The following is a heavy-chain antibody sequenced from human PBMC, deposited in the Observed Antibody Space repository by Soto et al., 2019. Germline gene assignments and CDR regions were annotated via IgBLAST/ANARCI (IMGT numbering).Heavy chain of an antibody. D-gene: IGHD4-17*01. CDR1: GGSFSGYY. Sequence: SETLSLTCAVYGGSFSGYYWSWIRQPPGKGLKWIGEINHSGSTNYNPSLKSRVTISVDTSKNQFSLKLSSMTSAYSAVYYCARDYGDRFYYRGQGTLVTGSS. V-gene: IGHV4-34*01. J-gene: IGHJ4*02. CDR2: INHSGST. CDR3: ARDYGDRFYY.